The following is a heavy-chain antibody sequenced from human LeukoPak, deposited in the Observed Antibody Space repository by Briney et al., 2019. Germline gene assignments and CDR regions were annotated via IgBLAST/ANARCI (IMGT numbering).Heavy chain of an antibody. CDR3: AKDRMIVVVSPLDY. V-gene: IGHV3-23*01. J-gene: IGHJ4*02. CDR1: GFTFSSYA. CDR2: LRGDGET. D-gene: IGHD3-22*01. Sequence: PGGSLRLSCAASGFTFSSYAMSWVRQAPARGLEWVSSLRGDGETFYADSVKGRFTISRDNSKNTLYLQMNSLRAEDTAVYYCAKDRMIVVVSPLDYWGQGTLVTVSS.